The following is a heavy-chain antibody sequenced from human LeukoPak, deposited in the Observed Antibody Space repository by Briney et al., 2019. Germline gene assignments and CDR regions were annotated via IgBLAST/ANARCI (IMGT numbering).Heavy chain of an antibody. J-gene: IGHJ6*02. Sequence: PGGSLRLSCAASGFTFSSYSMNWVRQAPGKGLEWVSVIYSGGSTYYADSVKGRSTISRHNSKNTLYLQMNSLRAEDTAVYYCARDTPNYGMDVWGQGTTVTVSS. V-gene: IGHV3-53*04. CDR2: IYSGGST. CDR1: GFTFSSYS. CDR3: ARDTPNYGMDV.